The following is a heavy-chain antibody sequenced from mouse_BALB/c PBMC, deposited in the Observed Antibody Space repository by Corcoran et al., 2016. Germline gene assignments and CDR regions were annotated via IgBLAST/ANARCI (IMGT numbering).Heavy chain of an antibody. CDR2: INPYNGGT. Sequence: EVQLQQSGPELVKPGASMKISCKASGYSFTGYTMNWVKQSHGKNLEWIGLINPYNGGTSYNQKFKAKASFTVDKSSSTAYMERHSLTSDDSAVYYCARSPSTGTQGFAYWGQGTLVTVSA. J-gene: IGHJ3*01. D-gene: IGHD4-1*02. V-gene: IGHV1-18*01. CDR1: GYSFTGYT. CDR3: ARSPSTGTQGFAY.